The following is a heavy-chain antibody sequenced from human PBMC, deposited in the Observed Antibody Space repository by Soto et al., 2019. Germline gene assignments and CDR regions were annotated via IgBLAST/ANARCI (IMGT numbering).Heavy chain of an antibody. CDR3: ATGAYCRGGSCSDYYYYHYGMDV. J-gene: IGHJ6*02. Sequence: SVTFACPTYALAFSCSAVQCLRHARGQGREWISPFLVGNGNTNYAQKFQQGVTISSDTTTNTVSMELWSLTSEETAVYYTATGAYCRGGSCSDYYYYHYGMDVWGQGTAVTVSS. CDR1: ALAFSCSA. V-gene: IGHV1-58*01. CDR2: FLVGNGNT. D-gene: IGHD2-15*01.